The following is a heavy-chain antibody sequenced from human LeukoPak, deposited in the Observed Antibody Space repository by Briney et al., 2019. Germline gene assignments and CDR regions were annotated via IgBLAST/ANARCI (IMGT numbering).Heavy chain of an antibody. Sequence: GGSLRLSCAASGFTFSGSAMYWVRQASGKGLEWVGRIRSKANSYATAYAASVKGRLTISRDDSKNTAYLQMNSLKTEDTAVYYCTRQASLDGSSWEDFDYWGQGTLVTVSS. J-gene: IGHJ4*02. CDR3: TRQASLDGSSWEDFDY. V-gene: IGHV3-73*01. CDR2: IRSKANSYAT. CDR1: GFTFSGSA. D-gene: IGHD6-13*01.